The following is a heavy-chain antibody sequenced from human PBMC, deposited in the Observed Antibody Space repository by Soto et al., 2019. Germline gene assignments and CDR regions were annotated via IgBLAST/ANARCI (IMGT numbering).Heavy chain of an antibody. V-gene: IGHV4-59*08. CDR2: IYYSGST. D-gene: IGHD6-25*01. J-gene: IGHJ4*02. CDR3: ARLYGFSGFDY. Sequence: QVQLQESGPGLVKPSETLSLTCTVSGGSISSYYWSWIRQPPGKGLEWIGYIYYSGSTNYNPSLKSRVTLSVDTAKNPFSLKLSSVTAADTAVYYCARLYGFSGFDYWGQGTLVTVSS. CDR1: GGSISSYY.